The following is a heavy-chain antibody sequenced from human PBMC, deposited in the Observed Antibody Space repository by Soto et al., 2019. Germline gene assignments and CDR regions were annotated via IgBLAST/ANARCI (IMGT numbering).Heavy chain of an antibody. Sequence: SQTLSLTCAIYGDSVSSDSAAWNWIRQSPSRGLEWLGMTYYRSEWYNDYAVSVKSRMTIDPDTSKNQFSLQLNSVTPEDTAVYYCARGEGYTYGPIVYGMDVWGQGTTVTVSS. CDR2: TYYRSEWYN. D-gene: IGHD5-18*01. CDR1: GDSVSSDSAA. J-gene: IGHJ6*02. V-gene: IGHV6-1*01. CDR3: ARGEGYTYGPIVYGMDV.